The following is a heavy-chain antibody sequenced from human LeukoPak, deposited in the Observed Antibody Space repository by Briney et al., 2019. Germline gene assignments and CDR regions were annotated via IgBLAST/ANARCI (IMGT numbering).Heavy chain of an antibody. CDR3: PRGFCIGGSCYLFDS. V-gene: IGHV4-4*07. CDR1: GGSISGSY. Sequence: SETLSLTCTVSGGSISGSYWSWIRQPAGKGLEWIGRIYSSGSTNYNPSLKSRVTMSVDTSKNQVSLKLNSVTAADTAVYYCPRGFCIGGSCYLFDSWGQGTLVTVSS. J-gene: IGHJ4*02. CDR2: IYSSGST. D-gene: IGHD2-15*01.